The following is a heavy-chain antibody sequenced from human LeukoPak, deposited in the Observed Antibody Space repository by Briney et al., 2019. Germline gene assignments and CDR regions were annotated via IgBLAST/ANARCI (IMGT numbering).Heavy chain of an antibody. V-gene: IGHV3-30-3*01. Sequence: GGSLRLSCAASGFTFSSYAMHWVRQAPGKGLEWVAVISYDGSNKYYADSVKGRFTISRDNSKNTLYLQMNSLRAEDTAVYYCARTSTPTTPFGYWGQGTLVTVSS. D-gene: IGHD1-14*01. CDR2: ISYDGSNK. J-gene: IGHJ4*02. CDR1: GFTFSSYA. CDR3: ARTSTPTTPFGY.